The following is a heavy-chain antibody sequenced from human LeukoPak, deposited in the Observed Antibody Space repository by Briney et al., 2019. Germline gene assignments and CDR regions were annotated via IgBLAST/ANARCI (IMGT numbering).Heavy chain of an antibody. CDR2: ISYDGSKK. Sequence: GGSLRLSCAASGFTFSNYGIHWVRQAPGKGLEWVSVISYDGSKKYYADSVKGRFSISRDNSKNTLYVQMDSLRPEDTAVYYCATERSGRGSLFYYGSGSFYGLAYWGQGTLVTVSS. CDR1: GFTFSNYG. V-gene: IGHV3-30*03. D-gene: IGHD3-10*01. CDR3: ATERSGRGSLFYYGSGSFYGLAY. J-gene: IGHJ4*02.